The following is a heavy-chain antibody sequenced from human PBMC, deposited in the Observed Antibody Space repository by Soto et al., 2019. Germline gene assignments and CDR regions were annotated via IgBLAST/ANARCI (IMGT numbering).Heavy chain of an antibody. V-gene: IGHV4-61*01. CDR2: INYSGVT. J-gene: IGHJ4*02. CDR1: VGSVSIGYYS. CDR3: ARGRPEAPITPSDY. Sequence: SETLGVSCSFSVGSVSIGYYSWNWIRQPPGKGLEWIGFINYSGVTQYNPSLKSRVTISVDTSKNQFSLKVDSVTAADTALYYRARGRPEAPITPSDYWGQGTMVTVSS. D-gene: IGHD1-20*01.